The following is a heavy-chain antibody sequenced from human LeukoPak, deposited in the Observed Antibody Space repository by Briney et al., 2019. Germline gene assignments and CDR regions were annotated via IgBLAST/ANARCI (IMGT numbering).Heavy chain of an antibody. CDR2: INPNSGGT. Sequence: ASVKVSCKASGYTFTGYYMHWVRQPPGQGLEWMGWINPNSGGTNYAQKFQGRVTMTRDTSISTAYMELSRLRSDDTAVYYCARTSSTSWDYYYYYMDVWGKGTTVTVSS. V-gene: IGHV1-2*02. CDR3: ARTSSTSWDYYYYYMDV. CDR1: GYTFTGYY. D-gene: IGHD2-2*01. J-gene: IGHJ6*03.